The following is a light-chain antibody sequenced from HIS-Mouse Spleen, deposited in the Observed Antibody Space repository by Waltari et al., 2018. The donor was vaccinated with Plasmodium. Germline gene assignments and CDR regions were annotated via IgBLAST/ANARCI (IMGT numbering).Light chain of an antibody. CDR1: PSVSSSY. CDR3: QQYGSSPPVT. V-gene: IGKV3-20*01. Sequence: ALTPSPTTPSLSPGERATLSCRASPSVSSSYLSWYQQKPGQAPRLLIYGASSRATGIPDRFSGSGSGTDFTLTISRLEPEDFAVYYCQQYGSSPPVTFGPGTKVDIK. CDR2: GAS. J-gene: IGKJ3*01.